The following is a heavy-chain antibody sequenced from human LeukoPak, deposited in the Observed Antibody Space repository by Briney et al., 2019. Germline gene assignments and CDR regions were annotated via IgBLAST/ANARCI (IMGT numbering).Heavy chain of an antibody. D-gene: IGHD1-26*01. CDR1: GFTFSSYW. Sequence: GGSLRLSCAASGFTFSSYWMSWVRQAPGKGLEWVANIKQDGSEKYYVDSVKGRFTISRDNAKNSLYLQMNSLRAEDTAVYYCARQSGSYGTDAFDIWGQGTMVTVSS. V-gene: IGHV3-7*01. J-gene: IGHJ3*02. CDR2: IKQDGSEK. CDR3: ARQSGSYGTDAFDI.